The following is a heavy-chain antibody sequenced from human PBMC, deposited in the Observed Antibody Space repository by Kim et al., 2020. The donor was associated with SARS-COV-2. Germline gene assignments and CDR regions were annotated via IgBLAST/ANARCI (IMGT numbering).Heavy chain of an antibody. Sequence: GGSLRLSCSASGFTFSSYGMHWVRQAPGKGLQYVSGITITGGSTSYADSVKGRFTISRDNSKNTLYLQMSSLRAEDTAVYYCVKSAAGYLDYWGQGTLVT. CDR1: GFTFSSYG. CDR2: ITITGGST. D-gene: IGHD6-13*01. CDR3: VKSAAGYLDY. J-gene: IGHJ4*02. V-gene: IGHV3-64D*06.